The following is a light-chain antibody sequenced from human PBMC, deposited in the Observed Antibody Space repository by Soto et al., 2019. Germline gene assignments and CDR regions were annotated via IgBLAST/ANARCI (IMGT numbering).Light chain of an antibody. CDR2: KAS. CDR3: QQYNSFPT. CDR1: QSISIW. J-gene: IGKJ1*01. V-gene: IGKV1-5*03. Sequence: DIQMTQSPSTLSASVGDRVTITCRASQSISIWLAWYQQKPGKPPKLLIYKASSLETGVPSRFSGSGSGTEFTLTISSLQPDDVATYYCQQYNSFPTFGQGTKVEIK.